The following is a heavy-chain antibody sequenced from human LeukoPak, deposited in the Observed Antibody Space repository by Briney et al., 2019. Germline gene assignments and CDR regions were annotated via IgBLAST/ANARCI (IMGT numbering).Heavy chain of an antibody. CDR2: IWFDGTNE. D-gene: IGHD1-1*01. CDR3: AKANWVSNADAVW. CDR1: GFTFSSYE. V-gene: IGHV3-33*08. J-gene: IGHJ4*02. Sequence: GGSLRLSCAASGFTFSSYEMNWVRQAPGKGLEWVAVIWFDGTNEDYADSVKGRFTISRDDSRNTVYLQMNNLRVDDTAIYYCAKANWVSNADAVWWGQGTQVTVSS.